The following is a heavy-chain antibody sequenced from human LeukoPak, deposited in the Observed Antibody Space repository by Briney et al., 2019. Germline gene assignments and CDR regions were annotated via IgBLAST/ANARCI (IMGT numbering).Heavy chain of an antibody. Sequence: ASVNVSCKASGGTFSSYAISWVRQAPGQGLEWMGGIIPIFGTANYAQKFQGRVTITADESTSTAYMELSSLRSEDTAVYYCARDGDSTAMVSWGQGTLVTVSS. D-gene: IGHD5-18*01. J-gene: IGHJ4*02. V-gene: IGHV1-69*13. CDR2: IIPIFGTA. CDR1: GGTFSSYA. CDR3: ARDGDSTAMVS.